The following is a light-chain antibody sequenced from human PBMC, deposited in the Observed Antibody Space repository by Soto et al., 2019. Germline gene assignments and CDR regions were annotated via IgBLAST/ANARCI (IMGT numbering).Light chain of an antibody. V-gene: IGLV2-11*01. J-gene: IGLJ1*01. CDR3: CSYVSGGTYV. Sequence: QSVLTQPRSVSGSPGQSVTISCTGTSSDVGGYNFVSWYQQHPGKAPKLIIYDVSKRPSGVPNRFSASNSGNTASLTISGLRAEDEADYFCCSYVSGGTYVFGTGTKVTVL. CDR2: DVS. CDR1: SSDVGGYNF.